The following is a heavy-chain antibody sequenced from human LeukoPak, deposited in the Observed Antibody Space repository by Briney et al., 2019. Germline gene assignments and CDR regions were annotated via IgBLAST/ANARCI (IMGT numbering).Heavy chain of an antibody. CDR2: ISNDGSNR. D-gene: IGHD3-10*01. CDR1: GFTFSSYA. J-gene: IGHJ1*01. Sequence: GGSLRLSCAASGFTFSSYAIHWVRQAPGKGLEWVAVISNDGSNRYYADSVKGRFTISRDNAKNSLYLQMNSLRAEDTAVYYCARVRTPMASEYFQHWGQGTLVTVSS. CDR3: ARVRTPMASEYFQH. V-gene: IGHV3-30*04.